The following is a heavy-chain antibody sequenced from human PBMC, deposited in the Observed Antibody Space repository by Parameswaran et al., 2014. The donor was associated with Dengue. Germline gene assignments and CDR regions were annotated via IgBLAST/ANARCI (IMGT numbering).Heavy chain of an antibody. Sequence: PGKGLEWVAVIWYDGSNKYYADSVKGRFTISRDNSKNTLYLQMNSLRAEDTAVYYCARGASGYDYVAYYYYGMDVWGQGTTVTVSS. J-gene: IGHJ6*02. D-gene: IGHD5-12*01. V-gene: IGHV3-33*01. CDR2: IWYDGSNK. CDR3: ARGASGYDYVAYYYYGMDV.